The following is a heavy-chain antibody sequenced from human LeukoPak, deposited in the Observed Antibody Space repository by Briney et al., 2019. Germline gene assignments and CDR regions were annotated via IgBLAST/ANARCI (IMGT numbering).Heavy chain of an antibody. CDR1: GASFSGYY. V-gene: IGHV4-34*01. CDR2: INHSGGN. Sequence: SETLSLTCAVYGASFSGYYWGWIRQPPGKGLEWIGEINHSGGNTYNPSLKSRVTRSVETSKTQFSLKLSSVTAADTAVYYCARVHAYYYDSSGQDFDYWGQGTLVTVSS. CDR3: ARVHAYYYDSSGQDFDY. J-gene: IGHJ4*02. D-gene: IGHD3-22*01.